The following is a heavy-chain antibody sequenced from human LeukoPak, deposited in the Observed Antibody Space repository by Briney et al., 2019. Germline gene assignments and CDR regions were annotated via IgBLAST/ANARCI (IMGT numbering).Heavy chain of an antibody. V-gene: IGHV5-51*01. Sequence: GESLKISCKASGYSFTNYWIGWVRQMPGKGLEWVGMIYPGDSDTRYSPSFQGQVTISADKSISTAYLQWRSPKASDTAMYYCARRIAAAGPSDYWGQGTLVTVSS. CDR3: ARRIAAAGPSDY. CDR1: GYSFTNYW. CDR2: IYPGDSDT. D-gene: IGHD6-13*01. J-gene: IGHJ4*02.